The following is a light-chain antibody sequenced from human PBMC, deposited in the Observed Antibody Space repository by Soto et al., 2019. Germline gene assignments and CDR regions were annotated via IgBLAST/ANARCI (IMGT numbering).Light chain of an antibody. CDR2: EVS. V-gene: IGLV2-8*01. Sequence: QSALTQPPSASGSPGQSVTITCSGTSSDVGEENYVSWYQQHPGKVPKLILYEVSKRPSGVPDRFSGSRSGNTASLTVSGLQAEDEADYYCSSVAGSHVVFGGGTKLTVL. J-gene: IGLJ2*01. CDR3: SSVAGSHVV. CDR1: SSDVGEENY.